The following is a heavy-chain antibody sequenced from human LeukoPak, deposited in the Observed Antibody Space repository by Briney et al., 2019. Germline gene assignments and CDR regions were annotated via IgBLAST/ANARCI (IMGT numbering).Heavy chain of an antibody. CDR1: GFTFSSYA. V-gene: IGHV3-23*01. CDR3: AKWPEGATPKFHH. CDR2: ISASGHAT. Sequence: PGGSLRLSCAASGFTFSSYAMSWLRQAPGKGLEAPGKGLEWVSTISASGHATYYPDSVRGRFTISRDNSKSTLHLQMDSLRAEDSALYYCAKWPEGATPKFHHWGQGTLVTVSS. D-gene: IGHD1-26*01. J-gene: IGHJ4*02.